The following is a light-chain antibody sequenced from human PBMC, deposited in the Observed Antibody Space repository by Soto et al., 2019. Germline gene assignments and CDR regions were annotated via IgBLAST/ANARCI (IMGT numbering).Light chain of an antibody. CDR2: AAS. J-gene: IGKJ1*01. Sequence: DIQMTQSPSSLSASVGDRVTITCRASQTIGSYVNWYQQKPGKAPKLLIYAASSLQSGVPSRFTGSGYGTDFALTITSLQPEDFATYDCQQSYIIPRAFGQGTTVEVK. CDR1: QTIGSY. CDR3: QQSYIIPRA. V-gene: IGKV1-39*01.